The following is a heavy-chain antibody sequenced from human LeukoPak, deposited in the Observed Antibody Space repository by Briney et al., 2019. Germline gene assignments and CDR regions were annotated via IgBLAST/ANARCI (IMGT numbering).Heavy chain of an antibody. Sequence: GGSLRLSCAASGFTLSRSSMHWVRQAPGKGLEFVSAMSRNGRNTYYANSMKGRFTISRDISKNTLYLQMGSLRADDMAVYYCARVGDNSGSGYSHWGQGTLVTVSS. CDR2: MSRNGRNT. D-gene: IGHD3-22*01. V-gene: IGHV3-64*01. J-gene: IGHJ4*02. CDR3: ARVGDNSGSGYSH. CDR1: GFTLSRSS.